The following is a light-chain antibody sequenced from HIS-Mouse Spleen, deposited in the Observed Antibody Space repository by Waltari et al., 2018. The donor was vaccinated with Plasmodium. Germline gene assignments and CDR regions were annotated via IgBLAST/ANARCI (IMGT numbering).Light chain of an antibody. V-gene: IGKV1-16*02. CDR3: QQYNSYARS. Sequence: IHIGESRSSVSASVGDRVTISCRASQGISHHLAWVQQEPGKAPKSLIYAASSLQSGVPSKFSGSGSGTDFTLTISSLQPEEFVTYLCQQYNSYARSFGGGPKVQMK. CDR2: AAS. CDR1: QGISHH. J-gene: IGKJ4*01.